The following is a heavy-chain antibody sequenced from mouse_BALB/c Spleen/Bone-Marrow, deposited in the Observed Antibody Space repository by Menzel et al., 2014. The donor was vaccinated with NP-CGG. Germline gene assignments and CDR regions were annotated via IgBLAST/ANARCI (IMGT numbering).Heavy chain of an antibody. J-gene: IGHJ4*01. CDR2: ISTYNGNT. CDR1: GYTFTDYA. D-gene: IGHD2-14*01. V-gene: IGHV1-67*01. Sequence: VQLQQSGPEAVRPGVSVKISCKGSGYTFTDYAMHRVKQSHAKSLEWIGVISTYNGNTNYNQKFKGKATMTVDKSTSTAYMELARLTSKDSAIYYCAREVRSPWRAMDYWGQGTSVTVSS. CDR3: AREVRSPWRAMDY.